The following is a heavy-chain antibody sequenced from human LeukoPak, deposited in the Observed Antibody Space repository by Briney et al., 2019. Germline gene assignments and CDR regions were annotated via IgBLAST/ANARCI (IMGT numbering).Heavy chain of an antibody. CDR1: GDSISSYY. J-gene: IGHJ4*02. Sequence: SETLSLTCTVSGDSISSYYWSWIRQPPGKGLEWIGFIHNSGRTDYSPSLKGRVTISVDTSKKQFSLNLGSVTTADTAVYHCSSGSGYRIENWGQGTLVTVSS. V-gene: IGHV4-59*01. CDR2: IHNSGRT. D-gene: IGHD6-13*01. CDR3: SSGSGYRIEN.